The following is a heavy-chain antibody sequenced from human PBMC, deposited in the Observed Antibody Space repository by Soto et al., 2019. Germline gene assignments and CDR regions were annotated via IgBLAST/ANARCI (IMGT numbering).Heavy chain of an antibody. CDR2: IRSKAYGGTT. CDR1: GFTFGDYA. D-gene: IGHD6-13*01. V-gene: IGHV3-49*03. CDR3: TRDIAAAGGGWFDP. J-gene: IGHJ5*02. Sequence: PGGSLRLSCTASGFTFGDYAMSWFRQAPGKGLEWVGFIRSKAYGGTTEYAASVKGRFTISRDDSKSIAYLQMNSLKTEDTAVYYCTRDIAAAGGGWFDPWGQGTLVTVSS.